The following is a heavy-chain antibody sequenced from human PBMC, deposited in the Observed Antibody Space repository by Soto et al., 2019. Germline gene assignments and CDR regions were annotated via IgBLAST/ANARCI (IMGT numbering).Heavy chain of an antibody. CDR3: ADGTWGYYYGMDV. CDR1: GGSISSSSYY. CDR2: IYYSGST. D-gene: IGHD1-1*01. Sequence: QLQLQESGPGLVKPSETLSLTCTVSGGSISSSSYYWGWIRQPPGKGLEWIGSIYYSGSTYYNPSLKSRVTISVDTSKNQFSLKLSSVTAADTAVYYCADGTWGYYYGMDVWGQGTTVTVSS. J-gene: IGHJ6*02. V-gene: IGHV4-39*01.